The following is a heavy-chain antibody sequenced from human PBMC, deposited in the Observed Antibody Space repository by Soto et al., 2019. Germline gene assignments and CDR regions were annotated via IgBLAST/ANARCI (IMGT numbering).Heavy chain of an antibody. V-gene: IGHV4-4*02. J-gene: IGHJ4*02. CDR2: MYHSGST. CDR1: GDSISSSNW. CDR3: ASGSSSWTPFDY. D-gene: IGHD6-13*01. Sequence: PSETLSLTCSVSGDSISSSNWWSWVRQPPGKGLEWIGEMYHSGSTNYNPSLKSRVTISVDKSKNQFSLKLSSVTAADTAVYYCASGSSSWTPFDYWGQGTLVTVSS.